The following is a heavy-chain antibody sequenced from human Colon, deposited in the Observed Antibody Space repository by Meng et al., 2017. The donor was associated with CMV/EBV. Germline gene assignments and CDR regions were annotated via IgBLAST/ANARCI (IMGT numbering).Heavy chain of an antibody. D-gene: IGHD1-7*01. Sequence: FSLRTSGVGVGWIRQPPGKALEWLALIYWNDDKRYSPSLKSRLTITKDTSKNQVVLTMTNMDPVDTATYYCAHQGGQLELRDWYFDRWGRGTLVTVSS. J-gene: IGHJ2*01. V-gene: IGHV2-5*01. CDR1: FSLRTSGVG. CDR3: AHQGGQLELRDWYFDR. CDR2: IYWNDDK.